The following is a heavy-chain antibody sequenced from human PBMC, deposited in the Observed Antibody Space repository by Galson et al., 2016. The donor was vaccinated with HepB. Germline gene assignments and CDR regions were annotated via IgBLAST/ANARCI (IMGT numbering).Heavy chain of an antibody. J-gene: IGHJ4*01. D-gene: IGHD4-17*01. CDR2: INQDGSVK. Sequence: SLRLSCAASGSNIDDFWMSWVRQAPGKGLEWVANINQDGSVKNYVDSVKGRFTISRDNAKNSLFLQMNSLRGEDTAVYFCARYHFGDYPFDYWGHGTLVTVSS. CDR3: ARYHFGDYPFDY. V-gene: IGHV3-7*01. CDR1: GSNIDDFW.